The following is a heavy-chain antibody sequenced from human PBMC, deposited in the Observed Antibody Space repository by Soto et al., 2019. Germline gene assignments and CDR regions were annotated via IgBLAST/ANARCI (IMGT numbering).Heavy chain of an antibody. J-gene: IGHJ4*02. CDR2: ISGSGGST. D-gene: IGHD3-9*01. CDR1: GFTFSSYA. V-gene: IGHV3-23*01. CDR3: ACTHDDYDTLDY. Sequence: PGGSLRLSCAASGFTFSSYAMSWVRQAPGKGLEWVSAISGSGGSTCYADSVKGRFTISRDNSKNTLYLQMNSLRAEDTAVYYCACTHDDYDTLDYWGQGTLVTVSS.